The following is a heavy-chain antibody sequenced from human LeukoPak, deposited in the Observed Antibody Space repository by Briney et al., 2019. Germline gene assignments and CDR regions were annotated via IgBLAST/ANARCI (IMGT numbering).Heavy chain of an antibody. J-gene: IGHJ4*02. CDR1: GGSISSGGYY. D-gene: IGHD3-10*01. V-gene: IGHV3-23*01. CDR2: LSGSGGST. CDR3: AKVMVREVIITSFDY. Sequence: LSLTCTVSGGSISSGGYYWSWIRQHPGKGLEWVSGLSGSGGSTYYADSVKGRFTISRDNSKNTLYLQMNSLRAEDTAVYYCAKVMVREVIITSFDYWGQGTLVTVSS.